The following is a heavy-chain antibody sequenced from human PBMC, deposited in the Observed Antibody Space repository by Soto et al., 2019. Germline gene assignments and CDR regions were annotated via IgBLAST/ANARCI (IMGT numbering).Heavy chain of an antibody. J-gene: IGHJ4*02. D-gene: IGHD5-18*01. CDR2: IYYTGTT. CDR1: GGSISSSSYY. CDR3: YNGRYGAFDY. V-gene: IGHV4-39*01. Sequence: SETLSLTCTVSGGSISSSSYYGGWIRQPPGKGLEWIGSIYYTGTTHSNPSLKSRVTISVDTSKNQPSLNLESVTAADTAVYFCYNGRYGAFDYWGQGTLVTVSS.